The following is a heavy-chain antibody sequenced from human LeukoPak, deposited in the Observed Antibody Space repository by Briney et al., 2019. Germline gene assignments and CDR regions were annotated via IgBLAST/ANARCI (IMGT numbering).Heavy chain of an antibody. D-gene: IGHD6-13*01. J-gene: IGHJ4*02. Sequence: PSETLSLTCTVSGGSISSYYWDWIRQPSGKGLEWIGSIYYSGSTNYNPSLKSRVAISVDTSKNQFSLNLSSVTAAGTAVYYCARDRPGGSSLDYWGQGILVTVSS. CDR1: GGSISSYY. CDR2: IYYSGST. V-gene: IGHV4-39*07. CDR3: ARDRPGGSSLDY.